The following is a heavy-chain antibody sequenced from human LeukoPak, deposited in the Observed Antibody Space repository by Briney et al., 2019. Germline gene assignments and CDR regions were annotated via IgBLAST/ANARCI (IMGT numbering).Heavy chain of an antibody. J-gene: IGHJ4*02. V-gene: IGHV3-30*02. CDR1: GFTFSAYG. Sequence: PGGSLRLSCAASGFTFSAYGMHWVRQAPGKGLEWVAYIRHDTIKKEYTDSVKGRFTISRDNSKNTLYLQMNSLRAEDTAVYHCAKPIPGVAAAGDYWGQGTLVTVSS. CDR2: IRHDTIKK. D-gene: IGHD6-13*01. CDR3: AKPIPGVAAAGDY.